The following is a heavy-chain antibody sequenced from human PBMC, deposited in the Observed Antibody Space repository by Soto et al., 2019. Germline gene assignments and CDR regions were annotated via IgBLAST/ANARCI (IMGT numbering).Heavy chain of an antibody. CDR3: ARDPLRYFDCTPRPNGFDP. J-gene: IGHJ5*02. Sequence: GGSLRLSCAASGFTFSSYSMNWVRQAPGKGLEWVSSISSSSSYIYYADSVKGRFTISRDNAKNSLYLQMNSLRAEDTAVYYCARDPLRYFDCTPRPNGFDPWGQGTLVTVSS. CDR2: ISSSSSYI. CDR1: GFTFSSYS. V-gene: IGHV3-21*01. D-gene: IGHD3-9*01.